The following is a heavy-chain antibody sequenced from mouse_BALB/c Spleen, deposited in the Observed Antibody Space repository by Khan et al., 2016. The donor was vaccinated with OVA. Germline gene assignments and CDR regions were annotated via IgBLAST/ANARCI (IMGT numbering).Heavy chain of an antibody. Sequence: QIQLVQFGPELKKPGETVKISCKASGYTFTTNGMNWVKQAPGKGLKWMGWINTYTGEPIYAGDFKGRFAFSLETSASTAYLQINNLKNEDTATYFCARVGYNGTMDYWVQGTSVTVSS. CDR1: GYTFTTNG. D-gene: IGHD2-14*01. J-gene: IGHJ4*01. V-gene: IGHV9-3-1*01. CDR3: ARVGYNGTMDY. CDR2: INTYTGEP.